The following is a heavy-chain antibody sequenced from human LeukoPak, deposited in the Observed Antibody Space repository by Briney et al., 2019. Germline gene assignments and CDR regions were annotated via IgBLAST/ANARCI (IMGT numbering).Heavy chain of an antibody. D-gene: IGHD3-22*01. CDR1: GYTFTGYY. Sequence: ASVKVSCKASGYTFTGYYMHWVRQAPGQGLEWMGWINPNSGGTNYAQKLQGRVTMTTDTSTSTAYMELRSLRSDDTAVYYCARQPYYDSGGYYYGYWGQGTPVTVSS. V-gene: IGHV1-2*02. CDR3: ARQPYYDSGGYYYGY. J-gene: IGHJ4*02. CDR2: INPNSGGT.